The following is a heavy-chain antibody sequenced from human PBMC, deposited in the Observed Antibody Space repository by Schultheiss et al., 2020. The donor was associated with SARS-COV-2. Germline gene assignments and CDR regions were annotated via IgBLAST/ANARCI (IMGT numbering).Heavy chain of an antibody. V-gene: IGHV4-39*01. J-gene: IGHJ4*02. CDR1: GGSISSSSYY. Sequence: SETLSLTCTVSGGSISSSSYYWGWIRQPPGKGLEWIGSIYYSGSTYYNPSLKSRVTISVDTSKNQFSLKLSSVTAADTAVYYCARRSKEQQLVSPFDYWGQGTLVTVSS. CDR3: ARRSKEQQLVSPFDY. CDR2: IYYSGST. D-gene: IGHD6-13*01.